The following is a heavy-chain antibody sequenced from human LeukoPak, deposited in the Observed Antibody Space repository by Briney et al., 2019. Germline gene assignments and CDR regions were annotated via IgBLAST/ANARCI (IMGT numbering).Heavy chain of an antibody. V-gene: IGHV3-23*01. CDR1: GFTFSSYA. J-gene: IGHJ4*02. CDR2: ISAVGGAT. D-gene: IGHD5-24*01. CDR3: AKDLDGYNQYYFAY. Sequence: PGGSLRLSCVASGFTFSSYAMTWVRQAPGKGLEWVSTISAVGGATYLADSVKGRFTISRDNSKNTLHLQMNSLRAEDTAVYYCAKDLDGYNQYYFAYWGQGTLLTVSS.